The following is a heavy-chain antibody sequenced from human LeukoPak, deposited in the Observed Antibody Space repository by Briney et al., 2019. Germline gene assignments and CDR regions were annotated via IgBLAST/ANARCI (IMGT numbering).Heavy chain of an antibody. J-gene: IGHJ4*02. Sequence: PSETLSLTCAVYGVSFSGYYWSWIRQPPGKGLEWIGEINHSGSTNYNPSLKSRVTISVDTSKIRFALKAGTVTAAGAAVYYCARGWWETNFDYWGQGTLVTVSS. CDR2: INHSGST. CDR1: GVSFSGYY. CDR3: ARGWWETNFDY. V-gene: IGHV4-34*01. D-gene: IGHD2-8*02.